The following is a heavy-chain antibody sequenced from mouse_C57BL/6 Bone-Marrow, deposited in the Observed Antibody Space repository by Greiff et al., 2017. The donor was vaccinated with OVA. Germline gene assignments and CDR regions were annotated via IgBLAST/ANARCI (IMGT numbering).Heavy chain of an antibody. CDR2: IDPNSGGT. D-gene: IGHD1-1*01. Sequence: VQLQQPGAELVKPGASVKLSCKASGYTFTSYWMHWVKQRPGRGLEWIGRIDPNSGGTKYNEKFKSKATLTVDTSSSTAYMQLSSLTSEDAAVYYCARDYYGHYYAMDYWGQGTSVTVSS. CDR1: GYTFTSYW. CDR3: ARDYYGHYYAMDY. J-gene: IGHJ4*01. V-gene: IGHV1-62-3*01.